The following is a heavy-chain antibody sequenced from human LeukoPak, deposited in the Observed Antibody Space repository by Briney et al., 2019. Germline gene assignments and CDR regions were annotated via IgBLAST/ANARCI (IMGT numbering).Heavy chain of an antibody. J-gene: IGHJ4*02. V-gene: IGHV4-59*01. CDR2: IYYSGGT. Sequence: PSETLSLTCTVSGGSICSYYWSWIRQPPGKGLEWIGYIYYSGGTNYNPSLKSRGTISVDTSKNQFSLKPSSVTAADTAVYYCARGGYSYGLFDYWGQGTLVTVPS. CDR3: ARGGYSYGLFDY. CDR1: GGSICSYY. D-gene: IGHD5-18*01.